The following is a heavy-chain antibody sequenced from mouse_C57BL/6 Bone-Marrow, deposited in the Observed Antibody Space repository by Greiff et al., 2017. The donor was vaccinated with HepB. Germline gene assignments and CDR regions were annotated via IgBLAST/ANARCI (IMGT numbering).Heavy chain of an antibody. CDR1: GYTFTSYW. J-gene: IGHJ4*01. CDR2: IHPNSGST. CDR3: AGDYDGYYAMDY. D-gene: IGHD2-4*01. Sequence: QVQLQQSGAELVKPGASVKLSCKASGYTFTSYWMHWVKQRPGQGLEWIGMIHPNSGSTNYNEKFKSKATLTVDKSSSTAYMQLSSLTSEDSAVYYCAGDYDGYYAMDYWGQGTSVTVSS. V-gene: IGHV1-64*01.